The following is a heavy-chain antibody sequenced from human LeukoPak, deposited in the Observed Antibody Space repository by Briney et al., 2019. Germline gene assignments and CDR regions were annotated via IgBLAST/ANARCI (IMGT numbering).Heavy chain of an antibody. D-gene: IGHD6-19*01. CDR3: AGQQWLVRNWFDP. J-gene: IGHJ5*02. Sequence: SETLSLTCAVYGGSFSGYYWSWIRQPPGKGLEWIGEINHSGSTYYNPSLKSRVTISVDTSKNQFSLKLSSVTAADTAVYYCAGQQWLVRNWFDPWGQGTLVTVSS. CDR2: INHSGST. V-gene: IGHV4-34*01. CDR1: GGSFSGYY.